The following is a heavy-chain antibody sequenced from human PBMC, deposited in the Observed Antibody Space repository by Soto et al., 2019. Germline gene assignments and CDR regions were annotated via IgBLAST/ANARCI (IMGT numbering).Heavy chain of an antibody. CDR1: GGSFSGYY. D-gene: IGHD3-10*01. V-gene: IGHV4-34*01. Sequence: SETLSLTCAVYGGSFSGYYWSWIRQPPGKGLEWIGEINHSGSTNYNPSLKSRVTISVDTSKNQFSLKLSSVTAADTAVYYCPRARGAVTMVRETSAYFAYWAREPWSPSPQ. CDR2: INHSGST. CDR3: PRARGAVTMVRETSAYFAY. J-gene: IGHJ4*02.